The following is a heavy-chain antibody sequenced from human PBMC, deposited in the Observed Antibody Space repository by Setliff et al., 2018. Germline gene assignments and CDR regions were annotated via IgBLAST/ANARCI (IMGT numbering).Heavy chain of an antibody. CDR1: GFTFSGSA. CDR3: ILIGSSADAFDI. CDR2: IRSKADNYAT. J-gene: IGHJ3*02. V-gene: IGHV3-73*01. D-gene: IGHD6-19*01. Sequence: GGSLRLSCAASGFTFSGSATHWVRQASGKGLEWVGRIRSKADNYATAYAASVRGRFTISRDDSKNTAYLQKNSLKTEDTAVYYCILIGSSADAFDIWGQGTMVTVSS.